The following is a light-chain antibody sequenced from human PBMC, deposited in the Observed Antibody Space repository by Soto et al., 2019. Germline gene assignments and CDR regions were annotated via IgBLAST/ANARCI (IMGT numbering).Light chain of an antibody. J-gene: IGKJ1*01. V-gene: IGKV3-20*01. CDR2: GAS. CDR3: QQYGSSPPRT. Sequence: EIVLTQSPGTLSLSPGERATLSCRASQSVSSSYLAWYQQKPGQAPRLLIYGASSRATGIPDRFSGSGSGTDFTLTISRLEPEDIAVYYCQQYGSSPPRTFGQVTKVEIK. CDR1: QSVSSSY.